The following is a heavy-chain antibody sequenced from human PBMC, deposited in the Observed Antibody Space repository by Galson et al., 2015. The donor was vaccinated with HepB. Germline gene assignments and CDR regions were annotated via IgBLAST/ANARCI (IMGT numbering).Heavy chain of an antibody. Sequence: SLRLSCAASGFTFSSYWMSWVRQAPGKGLEWVANIKQDGSEKYYVDSVKGRFTISRDNAKNSLYLQMNSLRAEDTAVYYCARDPPRYCSSTSCKKGGRDAFDIWGQGTMVTVSS. CDR1: GFTFSSYW. J-gene: IGHJ3*02. V-gene: IGHV3-7*03. CDR3: ARDPPRYCSSTSCKKGGRDAFDI. CDR2: IKQDGSEK. D-gene: IGHD2-2*01.